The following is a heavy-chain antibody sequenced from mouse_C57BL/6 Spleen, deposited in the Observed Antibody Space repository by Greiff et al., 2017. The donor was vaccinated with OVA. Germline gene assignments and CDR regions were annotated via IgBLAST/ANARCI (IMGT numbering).Heavy chain of an antibody. J-gene: IGHJ4*01. D-gene: IGHD1-1*01. CDR3: ARWSYEDFYAMDY. CDR2: INPNNGGT. V-gene: IGHV1-26*01. Sequence: VQLQQSGPELVKPGASVKISCKASGYTFTDYYMNWVKQSHGKSLEWIGDINPNNGGTSYNQKFKGKATLTVDKSSSTAYMELRSLTSEDAAVYYCARWSYEDFYAMDYWGQGTSVTVSS. CDR1: GYTFTDYY.